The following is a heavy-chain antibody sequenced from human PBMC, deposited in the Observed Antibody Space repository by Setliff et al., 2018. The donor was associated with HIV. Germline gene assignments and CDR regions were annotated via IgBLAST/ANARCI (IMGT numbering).Heavy chain of an antibody. V-gene: IGHV3-23*01. CDR3: AKSLLVAGNDY. J-gene: IGHJ4*02. CDR2: ISNNGGKT. D-gene: IGHD2-8*02. CDR1: GFTFSSYA. Sequence: GGSLRLSCAASGFTFSSYAMTWVRQAPGKGLEWVSSISNNGGKTYYADSEKGRFTISRDNSKNTLFLQMISLRADDTAVYYCAKSLLVAGNDYWGQGTLVTVSS.